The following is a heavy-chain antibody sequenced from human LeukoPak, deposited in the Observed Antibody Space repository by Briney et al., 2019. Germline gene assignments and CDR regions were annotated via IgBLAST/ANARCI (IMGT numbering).Heavy chain of an antibody. CDR3: AKANMYPLPDYEYWYIDV. D-gene: IGHD2-21*02. Sequence: GASMKVSCKASGYTFTGYYIHWVRQAPGQGLEWMGWINPNSGGTDYAQKFQGRVTMTRDTSIRIAYMELRRLRSDDTAVYYCAKANMYPLPDYEYWYIDVWGKGTTVTVSS. CDR2: INPNSGGT. V-gene: IGHV1-2*02. J-gene: IGHJ6*03. CDR1: GYTFTGYY.